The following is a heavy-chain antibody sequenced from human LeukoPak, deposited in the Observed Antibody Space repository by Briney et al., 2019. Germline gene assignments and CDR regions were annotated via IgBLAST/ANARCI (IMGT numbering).Heavy chain of an antibody. CDR2: IFDSGYT. V-gene: IGHV4-59*01. Sequence: SETLSLTCTVSGGSISSYYWSWIRQPPGKGLELIGYIFDSGYTNYNPSLDSRVTISVDTSKNQFSLKLTSVTAADTAVYYCARDPSSSGWYSGYWGQGTLVTVSS. CDR1: GGSISSYY. J-gene: IGHJ4*02. D-gene: IGHD6-19*01. CDR3: ARDPSSSGWYSGY.